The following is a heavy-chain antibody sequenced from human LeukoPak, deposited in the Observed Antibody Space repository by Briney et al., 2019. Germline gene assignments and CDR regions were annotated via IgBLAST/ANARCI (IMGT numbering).Heavy chain of an antibody. D-gene: IGHD1-1*01. Sequence: GESLKISCKGSGYSFTTYWIGWVRQMPGKGLEWMGIIYPRDSDTRYSPSFQGQVTISADKSISTAYLQWSSLKASDTAMYYCARGYNYYYYYMDVWGKGITVTVSS. CDR3: ARGYNYYYYYMDV. V-gene: IGHV5-51*03. CDR1: GYSFTTYW. CDR2: IYPRDSDT. J-gene: IGHJ6*03.